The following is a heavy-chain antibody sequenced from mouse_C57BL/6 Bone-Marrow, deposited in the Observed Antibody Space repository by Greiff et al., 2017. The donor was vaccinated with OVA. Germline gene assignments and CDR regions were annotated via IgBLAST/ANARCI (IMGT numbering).Heavy chain of an antibody. V-gene: IGHV1-64*01. D-gene: IGHD2-1*01. CDR2: IHPNSGST. J-gene: IGHJ1*03. Sequence: VQLQQPGAELVKPGASVKLSCKASGYTFTSYWMHWVKQRPGQGLEWIGMIHPNSGSTNYNEKFKSKATLTVDKSSSTAYMQLSSLTSEDSAVYYCAVYYGNYDWYFDVWGTGTTVTVSS. CDR3: AVYYGNYDWYFDV. CDR1: GYTFTSYW.